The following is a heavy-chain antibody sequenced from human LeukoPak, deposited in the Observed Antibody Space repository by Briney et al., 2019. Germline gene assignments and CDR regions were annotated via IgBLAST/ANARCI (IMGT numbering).Heavy chain of an antibody. D-gene: IGHD6-13*01. Sequence: GASVKVSCKASGFTFTSSAVQWVRQARGQRLEWIGWIVVGSGNTNYAQKFQERVTITRDMSTSTAYMELSSLRSEDTAVYYCAADRSGYSSSWSFDYWGRGTLVTVSS. V-gene: IGHV1-58*01. CDR2: IVVGSGNT. CDR3: AADRSGYSSSWSFDY. J-gene: IGHJ4*02. CDR1: GFTFTSSA.